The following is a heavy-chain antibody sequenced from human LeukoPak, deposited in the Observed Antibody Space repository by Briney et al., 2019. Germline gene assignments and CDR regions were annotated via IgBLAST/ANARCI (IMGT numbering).Heavy chain of an antibody. J-gene: IGHJ4*02. CDR1: GYSISSGYY. Sequence: SETLSLTCAVSGYSISSGYYWGWIREPPGKGLEWIGNFYHSGGTYYNPSLKSRVTISVDTSKNQFSLNLTSVTAADTAVYYCAKIPGGSRADYWGQGTLATVSS. CDR2: FYHSGGT. D-gene: IGHD6-25*01. V-gene: IGHV4-38-2*01. CDR3: AKIPGGSRADY.